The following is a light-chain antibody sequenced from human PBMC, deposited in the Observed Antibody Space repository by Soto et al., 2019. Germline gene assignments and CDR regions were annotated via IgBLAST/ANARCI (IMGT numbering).Light chain of an antibody. CDR2: KAS. V-gene: IGKV1-5*03. Sequence: DIHMTQSPSTLSGSLGDRVTITFRASQTISSWLAWYQQKPGKAPKLLIYKASTLQGGVPSRFSGSGSGTEFTLTISSLQPEDFATYSCLQHYSHPWTFGQGTKVDI. CDR1: QTISSW. J-gene: IGKJ1*01. CDR3: LQHYSHPWT.